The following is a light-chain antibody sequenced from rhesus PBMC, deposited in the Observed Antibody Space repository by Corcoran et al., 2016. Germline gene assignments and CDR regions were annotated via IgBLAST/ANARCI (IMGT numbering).Light chain of an antibody. CDR2: GAS. J-gene: IGKJ2*01. CDR3: DRHSGGYS. CDR1: QSVSSY. V-gene: IGKV3-10*01. Sequence: QVILTQSPATLSLSPGERATLSCRASQSVSSYLAWYQQKPRQAPRLRIFGASSRATGIPDRFIGSGSWTDFTRTISSLEPEDVGVYHCDRHSGGYSFGQGTKVEIK.